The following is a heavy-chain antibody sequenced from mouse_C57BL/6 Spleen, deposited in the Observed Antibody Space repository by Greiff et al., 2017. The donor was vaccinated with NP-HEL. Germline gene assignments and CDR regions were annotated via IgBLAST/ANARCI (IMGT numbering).Heavy chain of an antibody. D-gene: IGHD1-1*01. CDR2: INPSSGCT. CDR1: GFTFTSYW. Sequence: VKLLESGADLAQPGGSVKLSCTASGFTFTSYWMPWVKQRPGKGLEWIGYINPSSGCTKYNQKLTDKATLTADKSSSTAYMQLSSLTYEVSAFYYCAKSGGSSYGFAYWGKGTLVTVSS. V-gene: IGHV1-7*01. J-gene: IGHJ3*01. CDR3: AKSGGSSYGFAY.